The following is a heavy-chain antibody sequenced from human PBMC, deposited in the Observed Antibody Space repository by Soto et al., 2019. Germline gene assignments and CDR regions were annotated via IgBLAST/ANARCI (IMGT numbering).Heavy chain of an antibody. CDR1: GFPFSTYE. CDR3: VKGCWFDD. V-gene: IGHV3-23*01. D-gene: IGHD2-21*01. J-gene: IGHJ4*02. Sequence: EVQLLESGGGLIQPGGSLRLSCAASGFPFSTYEMTWARQSPGKGLEWVAFITSSGGPTYYADSVRGRFTISRDNSKNTLYLQMDSLRVEDKARYYCVKGCWFDDWGQGTLVTVSS. CDR2: ITSSGGPT.